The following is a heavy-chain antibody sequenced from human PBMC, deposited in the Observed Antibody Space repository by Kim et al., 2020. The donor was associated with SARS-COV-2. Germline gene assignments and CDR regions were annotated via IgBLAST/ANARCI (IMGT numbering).Heavy chain of an antibody. J-gene: IGHJ4*02. CDR1: GGSFSGYY. CDR3: ARSLRYSGYDRRPAYFDY. V-gene: IGHV4-34*01. D-gene: IGHD5-12*01. CDR2: INHSGST. Sequence: SETLSLTCAVYGGSFSGYYWSWIRQPPGKGLEWIGEINHSGSTNYNPSLKSRVTISVDTSKNQISLKLSSVTAADTAVYYCARSLRYSGYDRRPAYFDYWGPGTLITASS.